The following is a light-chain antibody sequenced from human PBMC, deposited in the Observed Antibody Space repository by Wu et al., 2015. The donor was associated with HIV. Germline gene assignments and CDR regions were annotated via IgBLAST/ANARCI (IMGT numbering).Light chain of an antibody. CDR2: DAF. CDR3: QQRSNWPLD. CDR1: QDIDEF. V-gene: IGKV3D-11*01. Sequence: EIVLTQSPATLSLSPGERATLSCRASQDIDEFVAWYQHKPGQPPRLLIYDAFNRAAGVPARFTGGGSGTDFTLTISSLEPEDFAVYYCQQRSNWPLDFGGGTKIEIK. J-gene: IGKJ4*01.